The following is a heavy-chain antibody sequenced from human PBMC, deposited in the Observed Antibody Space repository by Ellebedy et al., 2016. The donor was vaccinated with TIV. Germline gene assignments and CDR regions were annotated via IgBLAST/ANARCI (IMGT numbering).Heavy chain of an antibody. CDR3: ARRGLAAGGTLLYY. CDR1: GFTFSRFW. J-gene: IGHJ4*02. V-gene: IGHV3-7*03. D-gene: IGHD6-13*01. CDR2: INQGGSET. Sequence: GESLKISCAASGFTFSRFWMAWVRQAPGKGLEWVATINQGGSETYYVDSVKGRFTISRDNSKNSLYLQMNSLRAEDTAVYYCARRGLAAGGTLLYYWGQGTLVTVSS.